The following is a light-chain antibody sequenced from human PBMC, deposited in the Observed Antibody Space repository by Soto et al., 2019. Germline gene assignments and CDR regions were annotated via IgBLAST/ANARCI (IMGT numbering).Light chain of an antibody. J-gene: IGKJ1*01. Sequence: EIVLTQSPGTLSLSRGERATLSCRASQSVSSSYLAWYQQKPGQAPRLLIYGASSRATGIPDRFSGSGSGTDFTLTLSRLEPEDIAVYYCQQYGSSPQTFGQGTKVEIK. CDR2: GAS. CDR3: QQYGSSPQT. V-gene: IGKV3-20*01. CDR1: QSVSSSY.